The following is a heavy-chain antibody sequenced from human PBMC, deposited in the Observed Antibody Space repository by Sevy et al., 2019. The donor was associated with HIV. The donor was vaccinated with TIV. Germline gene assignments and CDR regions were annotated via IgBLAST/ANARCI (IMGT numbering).Heavy chain of an antibody. Sequence: ASVKVSCKASGYTFTSYGISWVRQAPGQGLEWMGWISAYNGNTNYAQTLQGRVTMTTDTSTSTAYMELRSLRSDDTAVYYCARDRRAATADYGMDVWGQGTTVTVSS. V-gene: IGHV1-18*04. J-gene: IGHJ6*02. CDR3: ARDRRAATADYGMDV. D-gene: IGHD6-13*01. CDR1: GYTFTSYG. CDR2: ISAYNGNT.